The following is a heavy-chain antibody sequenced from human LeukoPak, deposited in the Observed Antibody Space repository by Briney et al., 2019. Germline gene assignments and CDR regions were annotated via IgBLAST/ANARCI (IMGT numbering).Heavy chain of an antibody. CDR2: ISSSSSYV. CDR1: GFTFSSYN. D-gene: IGHD3-10*01. Sequence: GGSLRLSCAASGFTFSSYNMNWVRQAPGKGLEWVSSISSSSSYVYYADSVKGRFTISRDNAKNSLYLQMNSLRAEDTAVYYCARDGAVGRGLFDYWGQGTLVTVSS. V-gene: IGHV3-21*01. CDR3: ARDGAVGRGLFDY. J-gene: IGHJ4*02.